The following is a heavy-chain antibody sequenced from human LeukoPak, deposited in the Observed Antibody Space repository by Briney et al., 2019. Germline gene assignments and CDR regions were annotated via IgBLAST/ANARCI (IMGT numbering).Heavy chain of an antibody. J-gene: IGHJ4*02. CDR2: MSSSDNPI. D-gene: IGHD2-2*01. CDR3: ARDRVGSSTSCYDY. Sequence: PGGSLRLSCAASGFSFSDHYMSWIRQAPGKGLEWVSYMSSSDNPIYYADSVKGRFTISRGNAKNSLYLQMNNLRAEDTAVYYCARDRVGSSTSCYDYWGQGTLVTVSS. CDR1: GFSFSDHY. V-gene: IGHV3-11*01.